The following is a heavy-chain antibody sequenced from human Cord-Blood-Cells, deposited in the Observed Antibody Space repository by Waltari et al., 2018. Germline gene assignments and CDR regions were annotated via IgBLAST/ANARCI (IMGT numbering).Heavy chain of an antibody. Sequence: EVQLVESGGGLVKPGGSLRLSCAASGFTFSSYSMNWVRQAPGKGLEWVSSISSSSSYIDYAVSGKGRFTISRDNAKNSLYLQMNSLRAEDTAVYDCAREGRWGEVFDYWGQGTLVTVSS. D-gene: IGHD7-27*01. CDR3: AREGRWGEVFDY. CDR1: GFTFSSYS. J-gene: IGHJ4*02. CDR2: ISSSSSYI. V-gene: IGHV3-21*01.